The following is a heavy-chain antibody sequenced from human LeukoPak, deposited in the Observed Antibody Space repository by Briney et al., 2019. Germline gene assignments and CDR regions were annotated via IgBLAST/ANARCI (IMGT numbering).Heavy chain of an antibody. CDR1: GFTFSSYW. Sequence: GGPLRLSCAASGFTFSSYWMHWVRQAPGKGLVWVSRINTDGSSTSYADSVKGRFTISRDNAKNTLYLQMNSLRAEDTAVYYCARDLGVRGVFDYWGQGTLVTVSS. CDR2: INTDGSST. D-gene: IGHD3-10*01. V-gene: IGHV3-74*01. J-gene: IGHJ4*02. CDR3: ARDLGVRGVFDY.